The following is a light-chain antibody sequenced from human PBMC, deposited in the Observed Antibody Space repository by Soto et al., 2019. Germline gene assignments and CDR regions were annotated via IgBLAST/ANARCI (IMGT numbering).Light chain of an antibody. CDR2: DAS. V-gene: IGKV1-5*01. CDR3: QQYNSYSYT. J-gene: IGKJ2*01. CDR1: QSISSW. Sequence: DIPMTQSPSTLSASVGDRVTITCRASQSISSWLAWYQQKPGKAPKLLIHDASSLESGVPSRFSGSGSGTEFTLTISSLQPDDFATYYCQQYNSYSYTFGQGTKLEIK.